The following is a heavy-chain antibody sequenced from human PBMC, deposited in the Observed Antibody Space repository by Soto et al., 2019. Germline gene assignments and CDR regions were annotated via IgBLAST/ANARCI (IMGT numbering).Heavy chain of an antibody. CDR2: ISGSGGST. CDR1: GFTFSSYA. J-gene: IGHJ6*02. V-gene: IGHV3-23*01. Sequence: PGGSLRLSCAASGFTFSSYAMSWVRQAPGKGLEWVSAISGSGGSTYYADSVKGRFTISRDNSKNTLYLQMNSLRAEDTAVYYCAKKDGGIAAAGTFYYYYGMDVWGQGTTGTVSS. D-gene: IGHD6-13*01. CDR3: AKKDGGIAAAGTFYYYYGMDV.